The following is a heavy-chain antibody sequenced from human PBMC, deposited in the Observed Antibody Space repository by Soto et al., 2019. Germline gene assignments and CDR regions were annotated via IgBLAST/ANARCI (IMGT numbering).Heavy chain of an antibody. D-gene: IGHD6-13*01. CDR3: ARLYGSRGPLDY. CDR1: GGSFSGYY. CDR2: INHSDST. V-gene: IGHV4-34*01. Sequence: SETLSLTCAVYGGSFSGYYWSWIRQPPGKGLEWIGEINHSDSTKYNPSLKSRVTISEDTSKNQLSLKLSSVTAADTAVYYCARLYGSRGPLDYWGQGTLVTVSS. J-gene: IGHJ4*02.